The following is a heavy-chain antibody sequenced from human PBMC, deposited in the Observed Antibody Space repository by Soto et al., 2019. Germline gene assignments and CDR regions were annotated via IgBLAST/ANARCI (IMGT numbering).Heavy chain of an antibody. D-gene: IGHD3-10*01. CDR1: GGSISSYY. V-gene: IGHV4-59*01. Sequence: PSETLSLTCTVSGGSISSYYWSWIRQPPGKGLEWIGYIYYSGSTNYNPSLKSRVTISVDTSKNQFSLKLSSVTAADTAVYYCARGVVLWSTYYYYYFMDGWAKRTTVTVSS. J-gene: IGHJ6*03. CDR2: IYYSGST. CDR3: ARGVVLWSTYYYYYFMDG.